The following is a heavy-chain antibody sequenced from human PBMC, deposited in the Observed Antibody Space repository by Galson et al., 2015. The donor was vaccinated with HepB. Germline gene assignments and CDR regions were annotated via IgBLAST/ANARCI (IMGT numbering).Heavy chain of an antibody. D-gene: IGHD2-2*01. Sequence: SVKVSCKVSGYTLTELSLHWVRQSPGKGLEWMGGFDPEDGETIYAQSFQGRVSMTEDTSTDTAYMELSSLRSGDTAVYYCATGLPYCDSTSCTYFDSWGQGTLVTVSS. V-gene: IGHV1-24*01. CDR2: FDPEDGET. CDR3: ATGLPYCDSTSCTYFDS. J-gene: IGHJ4*02. CDR1: GYTLTELS.